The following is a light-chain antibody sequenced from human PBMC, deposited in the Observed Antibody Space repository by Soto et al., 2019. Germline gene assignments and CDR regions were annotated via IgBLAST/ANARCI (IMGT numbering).Light chain of an antibody. J-gene: IGKJ5*01. V-gene: IGKV3-11*01. Sequence: EIVLTQSPVTLSLSPGERATLSCRASKSVSSYLAWYQQKPGQAPRLLIYDASNRATGIPARFSGGGSGTDFTLTIDNLEPEDFAIYXXXXXXXXPPITFGQGTRLEIK. CDR1: KSVSSY. CDR3: XXXXXXPPIT. CDR2: DAS.